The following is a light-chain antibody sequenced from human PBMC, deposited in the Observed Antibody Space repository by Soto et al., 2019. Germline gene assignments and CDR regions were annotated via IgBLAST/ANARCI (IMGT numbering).Light chain of an antibody. CDR2: AAS. V-gene: IGKV1-39*01. CDR1: QSISSY. J-gene: IGKJ4*01. Sequence: DIQMTQSPSSLSASVGDRVTITCRASQSISSYLNWYQQKPGKAPKLLIYAASSLQSGVPSRFSGSGSGTDFTLTISSLQPEDFATYYCQQSYTKRTFGGGTKVEIK. CDR3: QQSYTKRT.